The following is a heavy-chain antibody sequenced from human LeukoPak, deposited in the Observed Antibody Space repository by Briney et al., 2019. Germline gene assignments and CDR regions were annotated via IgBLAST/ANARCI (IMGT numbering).Heavy chain of an antibody. D-gene: IGHD6-19*01. V-gene: IGHV5-51*01. CDR1: GYSFTSYC. J-gene: IGHJ3*02. CDR3: ARQRWYSSGWPDAFDI. CDR2: IYPGDSDT. Sequence: GESLKISCKGSGYSFTSYCIGWVRQMPGKGLEWMGIIYPGDSDTRYSLSFQGQVTISADKSISTAYLQWSSLKASDTAMYYCARQRWYSSGWPDAFDIWGQGTMVTVSS.